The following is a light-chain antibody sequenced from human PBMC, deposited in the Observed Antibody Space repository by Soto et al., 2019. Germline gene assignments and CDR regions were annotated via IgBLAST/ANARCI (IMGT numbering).Light chain of an antibody. CDR3: QQDYDYPYT. Sequence: IQMDQSPSSLSESIGDRVTITCRASQGIRNDLVWFQVKAGKAPKLLINAASNLQSGVSSRFSGSGSGTDFTLTISSLQSEDVATYYCQQDYDYPYTFGQGTKLEIK. CDR1: QGIRND. V-gene: IGKV1-6*01. CDR2: AAS. J-gene: IGKJ2*01.